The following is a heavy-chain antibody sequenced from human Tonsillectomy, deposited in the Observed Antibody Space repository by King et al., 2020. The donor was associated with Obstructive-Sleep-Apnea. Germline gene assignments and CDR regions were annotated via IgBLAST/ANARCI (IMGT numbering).Heavy chain of an antibody. V-gene: IGHV4-30-2*01. D-gene: IGHD6-13*01. Sequence: LQLQESGSGLVKPSQTLSLTCAVSGGSINSGGYSWSWIRQPPGKGLEWIGYIYHSGTTYYTPSLKSRVTISVDRSKNQFSLNLSSVTAADTAVYYCARDRAAAGFDPWGQGTLLTVSS. CDR3: ARDRAAAGFDP. CDR2: IYHSGTT. J-gene: IGHJ5*02. CDR1: GGSINSGGYS.